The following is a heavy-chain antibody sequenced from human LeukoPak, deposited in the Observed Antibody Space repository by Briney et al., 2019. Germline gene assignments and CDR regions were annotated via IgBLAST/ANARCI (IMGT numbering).Heavy chain of an antibody. V-gene: IGHV4-38-2*01. Sequence: PGGSLGLSCAASGFTFSKYAMSWVRQPPGKGLEWIGIVSYSGSTHYNPSLKSRLYISVDTSKNQFSLRLSSVTAADTAVYYCAADYGGFDTLDYWGQGALVTVSS. CDR1: GFTFSKYA. D-gene: IGHD4-23*01. CDR3: AADYGGFDTLDY. J-gene: IGHJ4*02. CDR2: VSYSGST.